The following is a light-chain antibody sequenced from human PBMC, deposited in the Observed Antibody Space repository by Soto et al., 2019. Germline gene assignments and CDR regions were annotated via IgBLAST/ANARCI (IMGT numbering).Light chain of an antibody. V-gene: IGLV2-14*01. J-gene: IGLJ2*01. Sequence: QSALTQPASVSGSPGQSITISCTGTSSDVGTYNFVSWYQQHPGKAPKVMIYEVSNRPSGVSNRFSGSKSGNTASLTISGLQAEDEGDYYCSSYTSSSTLVVFGGGTKVTVL. CDR3: SSYTSSSTLVV. CDR2: EVS. CDR1: SSDVGTYNF.